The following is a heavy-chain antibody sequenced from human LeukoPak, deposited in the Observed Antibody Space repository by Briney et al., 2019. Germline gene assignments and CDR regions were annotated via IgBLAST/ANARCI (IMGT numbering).Heavy chain of an antibody. CDR3: ARVKRYPSGYYGMDV. CDR2: MNPNSDIT. CDR1: GDTFSSYD. D-gene: IGHD1-1*01. Sequence: GASVKVSCKASGDTFSSYDINWVRQATGQGLEWMGWMNPNSDITGFAQKFQGRVTMTRNTSINTVYLELSSLRSEDTAVYYCARVKRYPSGYYGMDVWGQGTTVTVSS. J-gene: IGHJ6*02. V-gene: IGHV1-8*01.